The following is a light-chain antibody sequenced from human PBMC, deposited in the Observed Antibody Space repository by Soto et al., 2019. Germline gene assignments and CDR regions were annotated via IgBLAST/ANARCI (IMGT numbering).Light chain of an antibody. J-gene: IGKJ5*01. Sequence: EIVMTQSPATLSVSPGEGATLSCRASQGIGSTLAWYQQKPGQTPRLLIYDASTRATVIPARFSGSGSGTEFTLTISSLQSEDFAVYYCQQYNDWPPITFGQGTRLEIK. V-gene: IGKV3-15*01. CDR2: DAS. CDR1: QGIGST. CDR3: QQYNDWPPIT.